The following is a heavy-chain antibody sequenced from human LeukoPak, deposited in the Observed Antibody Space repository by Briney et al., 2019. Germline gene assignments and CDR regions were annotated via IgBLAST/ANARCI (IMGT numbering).Heavy chain of an antibody. V-gene: IGHV4-4*07. D-gene: IGHD6-19*01. CDR3: ARDRQWLVDH. CDR2: VYVTGST. J-gene: IGHJ5*02. CDR1: GDSISSYY. Sequence: TSETLSLTCTVPGDSISSYYWSWIRQPAGKGLEWIGRVYVTGSTNLNPALQSRVTMSVDTPKNQFSRKLTSVTAADTAVYYCARDRQWLVDHWGQGTLVTVSS.